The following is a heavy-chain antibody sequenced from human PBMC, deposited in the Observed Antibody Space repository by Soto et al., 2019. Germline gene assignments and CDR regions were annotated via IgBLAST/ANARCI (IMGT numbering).Heavy chain of an antibody. D-gene: IGHD1-7*01. V-gene: IGHV4-61*01. CDR3: ARDRRLELRGDYYGMDV. CDR2: IYYSGST. J-gene: IGHJ6*02. CDR1: GGSVSSGSYY. Sequence: SSETLSLTCTVSGGSVSSGSYYWSWIRQPPGKGLEWIGYIYYSGSTNYNPSLKSRVTISVDTSKNQFSLKLSSVTAADTAVYYCARDRRLELRGDYYGMDVWGQGTTVTVSS.